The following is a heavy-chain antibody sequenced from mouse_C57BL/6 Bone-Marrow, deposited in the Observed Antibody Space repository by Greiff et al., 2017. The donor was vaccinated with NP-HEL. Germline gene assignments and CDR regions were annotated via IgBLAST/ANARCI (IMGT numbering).Heavy chain of an antibody. CDR3: TTWYYGSWYFDV. Sequence: EVQLQQSGAELVRPGASVKLSCTASGFTIKDDYMHWVKQRPDQGLEWIGWIDPENGDTEYASKFQGKATITADTSANTAYLQLSSLTSEDTAVYYGTTWYYGSWYFDVWGTGTTVTVSS. J-gene: IGHJ1*03. D-gene: IGHD1-1*01. V-gene: IGHV14-4*01. CDR1: GFTIKDDY. CDR2: IDPENGDT.